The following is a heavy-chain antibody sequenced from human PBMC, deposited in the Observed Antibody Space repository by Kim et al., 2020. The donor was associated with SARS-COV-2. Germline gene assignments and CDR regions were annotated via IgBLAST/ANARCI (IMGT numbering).Heavy chain of an antibody. V-gene: IGHV3-11*03. CDR3: ARRYSYGCDC. Sequence: GGSLRLSCAASGFTFSDYYMSWIRQAPGKGLEWVSHISGSRTNTNYADSVEGRFTISRDNAKNSLYLQMNSLRAEDTAVYYCARRYSYGCDCWGQGTLVT. J-gene: IGHJ4*02. D-gene: IGHD5-18*01. CDR2: ISGSRTNT. CDR1: GFTFSDYY.